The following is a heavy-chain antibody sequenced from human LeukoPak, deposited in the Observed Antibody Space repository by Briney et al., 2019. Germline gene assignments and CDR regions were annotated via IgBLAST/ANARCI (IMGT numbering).Heavy chain of an antibody. Sequence: GGSLRLSCAASGFTFSTYGMSWVRQAPGKGLKWVSAISGSGDSTYYADSVKGRFTISRDNSKNTLYLQMNSLTADDTAVYYCVKRVRYGSGTYYIDYWGQGTLVTVSS. CDR3: VKRVRYGSGTYYIDY. D-gene: IGHD3-10*01. CDR2: ISGSGDST. J-gene: IGHJ4*02. CDR1: GFTFSTYG. V-gene: IGHV3-23*01.